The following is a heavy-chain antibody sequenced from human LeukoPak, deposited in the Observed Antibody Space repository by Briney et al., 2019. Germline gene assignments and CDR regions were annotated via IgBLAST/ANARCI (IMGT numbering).Heavy chain of an antibody. D-gene: IGHD3-22*01. Sequence: SETLSLTCTVSGGSSSSCYWSWIRQPPGKGLEWIGYIYYSGSTNYNPSLKSRVTISVDTSKNQFSPKLSSVTAADTAVYYCASLVVVTYQGYYFDYWGQGTLVTVSS. CDR3: ASLVVVTYQGYYFDY. J-gene: IGHJ4*02. CDR2: IYYSGST. V-gene: IGHV4-59*01. CDR1: GGSSSSCY.